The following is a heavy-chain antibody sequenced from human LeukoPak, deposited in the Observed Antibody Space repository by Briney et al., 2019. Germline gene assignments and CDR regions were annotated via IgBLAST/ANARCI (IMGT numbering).Heavy chain of an antibody. CDR3: ARGVLGYSYGYLDY. V-gene: IGHV3-13*01. CDR1: GFTFSSYD. D-gene: IGHD5-18*01. CDR2: IGTAGDT. J-gene: IGHJ4*02. Sequence: GGSLRLSCAASGFTFSSYDMHWVRQATGKGLEWVSAIGTAGDTYYPGSVKGRFTISRENAKNSLYLQMNSLRAGDTAVYYCARGVLGYSYGYLDYWGQGTLVTVSS.